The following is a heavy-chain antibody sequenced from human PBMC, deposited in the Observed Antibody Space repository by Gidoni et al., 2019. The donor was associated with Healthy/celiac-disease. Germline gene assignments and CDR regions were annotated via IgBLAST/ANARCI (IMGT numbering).Heavy chain of an antibody. CDR2: IIPIFGTA. CDR1: GGTFSSDA. V-gene: IGHV1-69*01. Sequence: QVQLVQSGAEGKKPGSAVKVSCKASGGTFSSDAISWVRQAPGQGLEWMGGIIPIFGTASYAQKFQGRVTITADESTSTSYMELSSLRSEDTAVYYCARFRSSGGKYYYGMDVWGQGTTVTVSS. J-gene: IGHJ6*02. D-gene: IGHD3-16*01. CDR3: ARFRSSGGKYYYGMDV.